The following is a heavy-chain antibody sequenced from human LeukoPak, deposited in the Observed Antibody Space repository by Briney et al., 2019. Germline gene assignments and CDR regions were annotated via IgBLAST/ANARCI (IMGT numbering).Heavy chain of an antibody. CDR3: ARERPPAPYSSSSGGAFDY. V-gene: IGHV3-21*01. Sequence: PGGSLRLSCAASGFTFSSYSMNWVRQAPGKGLEWVSSISSSSSYIYYADSVKGRFTISRDNAKNSLYLQMNSLRAEDTAVYYCARERPPAPYSSSSGGAFDYWGQGTLVTVSS. J-gene: IGHJ4*02. CDR2: ISSSSSYI. CDR1: GFTFSSYS. D-gene: IGHD6-6*01.